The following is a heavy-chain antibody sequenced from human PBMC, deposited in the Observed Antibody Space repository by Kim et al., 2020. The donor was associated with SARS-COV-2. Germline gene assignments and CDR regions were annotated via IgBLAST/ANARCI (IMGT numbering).Heavy chain of an antibody. CDR3: AKGYSMVRGVIPKAAFDY. V-gene: IGHV3-30*02. Sequence: KGRFTISRDNSKNTLELQMNSLRAEDTAVYYCAKGYSMVRGVIPKAAFDYWGQGTLVTVSS. D-gene: IGHD3-10*01. J-gene: IGHJ4*02.